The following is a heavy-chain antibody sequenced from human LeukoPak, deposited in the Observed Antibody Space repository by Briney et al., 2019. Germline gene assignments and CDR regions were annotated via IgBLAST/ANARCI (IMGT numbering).Heavy chain of an antibody. CDR3: ARSSPNFDY. D-gene: IGHD2-2*01. V-gene: IGHV6-1*01. J-gene: IGHJ4*02. CDR1: GDSVPSNSAA. CDR2: TYYRSKWYN. Sequence: SQTLSLTCAISGDSVPSNSAAWNWIRQSPSRGLEWLGRTYYRSKWYNGYAISVKSRIAVNPDTSKNQFSLHLNSVTPEDTAVYYCARSSPNFDYWGQGTLVTVSS.